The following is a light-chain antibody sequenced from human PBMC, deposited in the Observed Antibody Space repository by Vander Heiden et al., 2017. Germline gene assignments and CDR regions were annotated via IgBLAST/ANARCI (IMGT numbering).Light chain of an antibody. J-gene: IGLJ1*01. V-gene: IGLV1-47*01. CDR3: AAWDDSLSGYV. CDR2: RND. CDR1: SSNIGSNY. Sequence: QSVLTQPPSASGTPGQRVTIPCSGSSSNIGSNYVYWYQQLPGTAPKLLIYRNDQRPSGVPDRFSGSKSGTSASLAIGGLRSEDEADYYCAAWDDSLSGYVFGTGTKVTVL.